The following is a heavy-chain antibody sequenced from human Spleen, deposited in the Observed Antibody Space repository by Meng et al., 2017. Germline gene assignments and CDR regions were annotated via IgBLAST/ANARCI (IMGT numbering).Heavy chain of an antibody. Sequence: KVSCKGSGYKFTSYWIAWVRQMPGKGLEWMGIIFAGDSDTRYSPSFQGQVTISVDKSISTAYLQWNSLKASDTAIYYCARSGEYSSAIYDGLCFDSWGQGKLVTVAS. D-gene: IGHD2/OR15-2a*01. J-gene: IGHJ4*02. CDR1: GYKFTSYW. CDR2: IFAGDSDT. V-gene: IGHV5-51*01. CDR3: ARSGEYSSAIYDGLCFDS.